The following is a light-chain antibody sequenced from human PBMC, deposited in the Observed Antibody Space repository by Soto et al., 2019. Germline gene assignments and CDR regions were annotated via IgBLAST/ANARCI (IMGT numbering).Light chain of an antibody. V-gene: IGKV3-20*01. Sequence: EIGLTQSPGTLSLSPGERATLSCRASESVSSTSLAWYQQKPGQAPRLLMYGVSSRATGIPDRFSGSGSGTDFTLTINRLEPEDFAVYFCQQYDNSVWTFGQGTKVDI. CDR1: ESVSSTS. CDR3: QQYDNSVWT. CDR2: GVS. J-gene: IGKJ1*01.